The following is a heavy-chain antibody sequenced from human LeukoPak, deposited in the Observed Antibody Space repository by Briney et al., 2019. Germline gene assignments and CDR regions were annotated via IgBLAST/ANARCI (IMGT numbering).Heavy chain of an antibody. CDR1: DGSISNYY. CDR2: IYYSGST. Sequence: SETLSLTCTVSDGSISNYYWNWLRQSPGKGLEWIGYIYYSGSTNYNPSLKSRVTISVDTSRNQFSLKLSSVTAADTAVYYCARGSWFDYWGQGTLVTVSS. CDR3: ARGSWFDY. V-gene: IGHV4-59*01. J-gene: IGHJ4*02. D-gene: IGHD3-10*01.